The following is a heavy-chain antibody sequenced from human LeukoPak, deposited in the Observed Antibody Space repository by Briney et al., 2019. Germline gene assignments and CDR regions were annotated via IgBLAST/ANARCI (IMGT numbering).Heavy chain of an antibody. V-gene: IGHV3-66*01. Sequence: GGSLRLSCAASGFTVSNSYMNWVRQAPGKGLEWVSLIYSGGGTYYADSVKGRFTISRDNSKNSLYLQMNSLRAEDTAVYYCASGAQSDYWGQGTLVTVSS. D-gene: IGHD1-26*01. CDR2: IYSGGGT. CDR1: GFTVSNSY. CDR3: ASGAQSDY. J-gene: IGHJ4*02.